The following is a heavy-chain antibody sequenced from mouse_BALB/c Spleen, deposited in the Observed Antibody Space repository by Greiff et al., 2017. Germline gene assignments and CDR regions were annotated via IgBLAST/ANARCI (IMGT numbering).Heavy chain of an antibody. D-gene: IGHD4-1*02. J-gene: IGHJ3*01. V-gene: IGHV5-17*02. Sequence: EVKLQESGGGLVQPGGSRKLSCAASGFTFSSFGMHWVRQAPEKGLEWVAYISSGSSTIYYADTVKGRFTISRDNPKNTLFLQMTSLRSEDTAMYYCARKEPTGAFAYWGQGTLVTVSA. CDR1: GFTFSSFG. CDR3: ARKEPTGAFAY. CDR2: ISSGSSTI.